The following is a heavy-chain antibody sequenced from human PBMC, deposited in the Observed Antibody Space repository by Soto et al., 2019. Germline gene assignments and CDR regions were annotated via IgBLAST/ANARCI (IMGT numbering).Heavy chain of an antibody. CDR3: ARAYDSSGYYLAAFDI. CDR2: IYYDGNTK. CDR1: AFTFSRYA. V-gene: IGHV3-33*01. J-gene: IGHJ3*02. D-gene: IGHD3-22*01. Sequence: QVQLVESGGGVVQPGRSLRLSCAASAFTFSRYAMHWVRQAPGKGLEWVAVIYYDGNTKYYADSVKGRFTISRDNSKNTLYLQINSLRADDTAVYYCARAYDSSGYYLAAFDIWGRGTMVTVSS.